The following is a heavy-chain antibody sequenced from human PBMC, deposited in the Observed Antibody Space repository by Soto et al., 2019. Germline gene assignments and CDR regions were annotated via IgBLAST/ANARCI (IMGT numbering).Heavy chain of an antibody. Sequence: GGSLRLSCAASGFTFSSYSMNWVRQAPGKGLEWVSYISSSSSTIYYADSVKGRFTISRDNAKNSLYLQMNSLRAEDTAVYYCARERFLEWLLYGPYYMDVWGKGTTVTVSS. D-gene: IGHD3-3*01. J-gene: IGHJ6*03. CDR2: ISSSSSTI. CDR3: ARERFLEWLLYGPYYMDV. V-gene: IGHV3-48*01. CDR1: GFTFSSYS.